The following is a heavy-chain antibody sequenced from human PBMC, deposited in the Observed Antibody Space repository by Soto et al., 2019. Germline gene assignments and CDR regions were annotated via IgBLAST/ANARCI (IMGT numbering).Heavy chain of an antibody. Sequence: GGSLRLSCAASGFTFSSYAMGWVRQGPGKGPEWVAVVSIGGSTHYADSVRGRFTISRDNSKNTLSLQMNSLTAEDTAVYFCAKRRGAGGHFDYWGQGALVTVSS. D-gene: IGHD2-15*01. V-gene: IGHV3-23*01. J-gene: IGHJ4*02. CDR1: GFTFSSYA. CDR3: AKRRGAGGHFDY. CDR2: VSIGGST.